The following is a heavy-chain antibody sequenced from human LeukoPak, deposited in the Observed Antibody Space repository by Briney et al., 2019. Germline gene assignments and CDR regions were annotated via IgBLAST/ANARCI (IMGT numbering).Heavy chain of an antibody. CDR1: GFTFSSYA. CDR3: AKGQYSSSWYGYYYMDV. CDR2: ISGSGGST. D-gene: IGHD6-13*01. Sequence: GGSLRLSCAASGFTFSSYAMSWVRQAPGKGLEWVSIISGSGGSTYYADSVKGRFTISRDNSKTTLYLQMNSLRAEDTAVYYCAKGQYSSSWYGYYYMDVWGKGTTVTVSS. J-gene: IGHJ6*03. V-gene: IGHV3-23*01.